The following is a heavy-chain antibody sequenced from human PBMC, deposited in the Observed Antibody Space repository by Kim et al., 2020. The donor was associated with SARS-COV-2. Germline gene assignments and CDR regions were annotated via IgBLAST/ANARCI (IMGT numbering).Heavy chain of an antibody. J-gene: IGHJ2*01. CDR3: TTDWVRDVMPVVIMA. V-gene: IGHV3-15*01. CDR2: IKKKSEGGTT. D-gene: IGHD3-22*01. Sequence: GGSLRLSCAASGFTFSKARMNWVRQAPGKGLEWVGLIKKKSEGGTTDYAAPVKGRFAISRDDSKNTLYLEMNGLKTEDSAMYYCTTDWVRDVMPVVIMAWGRGTLVTVSS. CDR1: GFTFSKAR.